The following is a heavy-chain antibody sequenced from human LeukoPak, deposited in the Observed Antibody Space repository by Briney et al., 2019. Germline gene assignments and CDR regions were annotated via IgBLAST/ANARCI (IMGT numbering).Heavy chain of an antibody. CDR1: GGSISSYY. CDR3: ARSRNYYGSGSHFDY. CDR2: IYTSGST. V-gene: IGHV4-4*07. Sequence: SETLSLTCTVSGGSISSYYWSWIRQPAGKGLEWIGRIYTSGSTNYNPSPKSRVTMSVDTSKNQFSLKLSSVTAADTAVHYCARSRNYYGSGSHFDYWGQGTLVTVSS. D-gene: IGHD3-10*01. J-gene: IGHJ4*02.